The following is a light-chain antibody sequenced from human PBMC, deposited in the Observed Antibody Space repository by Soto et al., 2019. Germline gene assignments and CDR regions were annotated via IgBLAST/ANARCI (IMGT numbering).Light chain of an antibody. Sequence: IVMTQSPASLAVSLGERATINCKSSQRVLYSSNNKNYLAWHQQKPGQPPKLLIYGASTRESGVPDRFSGSGSGTDFTLTISSLQAEDVAIYYCQQYHTTPYTFGQGTKVEIK. CDR1: QRVLYSSNNKNY. V-gene: IGKV4-1*01. CDR3: QQYHTTPYT. CDR2: GAS. J-gene: IGKJ2*01.